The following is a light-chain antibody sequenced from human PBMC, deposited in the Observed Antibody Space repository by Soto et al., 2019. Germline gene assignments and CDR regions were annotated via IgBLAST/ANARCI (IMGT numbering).Light chain of an antibody. Sequence: DIQMTQSPSSLSASVGDRVTITCRASQGISNYLAWYQQKPGKAPKLLIYAASTLQSAVPSRFSGSGSGTDFTLTISSLQPEDVATYYCQKYNSAPPWTFGQGTKVEIK. V-gene: IGKV1-27*01. CDR1: QGISNY. CDR2: AAS. J-gene: IGKJ1*01. CDR3: QKYNSAPPWT.